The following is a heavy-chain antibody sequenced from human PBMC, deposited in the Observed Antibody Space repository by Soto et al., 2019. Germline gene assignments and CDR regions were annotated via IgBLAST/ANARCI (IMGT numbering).Heavy chain of an antibody. Sequence: QEQLVQSGAEVKKPGSSMKVSCKASGDIFSSFAISWVRQAPGQGLEWMGGIIPVFGTTNYAQKFQDRVTITANESTNTAYMELSSLRSEDTAIYYCAMGGSPYVWFNEYWGQRTLVTVSS. CDR1: GDIFSSFA. J-gene: IGHJ4*02. D-gene: IGHD3-16*01. CDR3: AMGGSPYVWFNEY. V-gene: IGHV1-69*01. CDR2: IIPVFGTT.